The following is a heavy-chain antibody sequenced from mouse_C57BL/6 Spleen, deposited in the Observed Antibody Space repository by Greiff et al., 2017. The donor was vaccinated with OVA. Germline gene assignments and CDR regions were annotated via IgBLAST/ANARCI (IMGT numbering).Heavy chain of an antibody. CDR3: ARKLTGAFAY. V-gene: IGHV3-6*01. D-gene: IGHD4-1*01. J-gene: IGHJ3*01. Sequence: DVQLQESGPGLVKPSQSLSLTCSVTGYSITSGYYWNWIRQFPGNKLEWMGYISYDGSNNYNPSLKNRISITRDTSKNQFFLKLNSVTTEDTATYYCARKLTGAFAYWGQGTLVTVSA. CDR1: GYSITSGYY. CDR2: ISYDGSN.